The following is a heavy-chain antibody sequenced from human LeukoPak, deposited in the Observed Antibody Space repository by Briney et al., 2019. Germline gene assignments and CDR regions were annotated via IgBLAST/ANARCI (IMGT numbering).Heavy chain of an antibody. D-gene: IGHD5-12*01. CDR2: IYTSGST. Sequence: SETLSLTCTVSGGSISSGSYYWSWIRQPAGKGLEWIGRIYTSGSTNYNPSLKSRVTISVDTSKNQFSLKLSSVTAADTAVYYCARGLPGSGYYYYMDVWGKGTTVTVSS. J-gene: IGHJ6*03. CDR1: GGSISSGSYY. CDR3: ARGLPGSGYYYYMDV. V-gene: IGHV4-61*02.